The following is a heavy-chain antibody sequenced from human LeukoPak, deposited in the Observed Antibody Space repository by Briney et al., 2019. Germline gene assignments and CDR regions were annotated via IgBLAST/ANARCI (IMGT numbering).Heavy chain of an antibody. Sequence: SETLSLTCTVSGGSIKSHFWSWVRQPPGKRLEWIGYMFHSGTTNYNPSLKSRVTISVDTSKNQFSLRLTSVTAADTAVYYCAKSNGYGLVDIWGQGTMVTVSS. V-gene: IGHV4-59*11. J-gene: IGHJ3*02. CDR3: AKSNGYGLVDI. CDR1: GGSIKSHF. CDR2: MFHSGTT. D-gene: IGHD3-10*01.